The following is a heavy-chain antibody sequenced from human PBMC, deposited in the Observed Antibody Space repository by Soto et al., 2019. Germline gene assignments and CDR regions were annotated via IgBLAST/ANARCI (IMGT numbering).Heavy chain of an antibody. CDR3: GGQDYGAKGYYFEN. D-gene: IGHD4-17*01. CDR2: IYYIGNT. Sequence: QLQLQESGSGLVKPSETLSLTCIVSNGSITSRSSYWGWIRQTPGKGLEWIGSIYYIGNTYYNPSLKSRVTISIETSKTQFSLKMSCVTAADTAVYFCGGQDYGAKGYYFENWGQGALVTVSS. V-gene: IGHV4-39*01. CDR1: NGSITSRSSY. J-gene: IGHJ4*02.